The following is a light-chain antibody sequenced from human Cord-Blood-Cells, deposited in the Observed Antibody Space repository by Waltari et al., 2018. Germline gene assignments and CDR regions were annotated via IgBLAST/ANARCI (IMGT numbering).Light chain of an antibody. Sequence: QSALTQPASVSGSPGQSITISCTGTSSDVGGYNYVSWYQQHPGKAPKLMIYDVSKRPSGVSSRFSGSKSGTTASLTLSGLQAEDEADYYCSSYTSSSLVFGGGTKLTVL. CDR2: DVS. CDR1: SSDVGGYNY. CDR3: SSYTSSSLV. V-gene: IGLV2-14*01. J-gene: IGLJ2*01.